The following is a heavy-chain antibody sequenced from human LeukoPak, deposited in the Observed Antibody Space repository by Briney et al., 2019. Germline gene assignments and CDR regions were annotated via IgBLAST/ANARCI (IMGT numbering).Heavy chain of an antibody. J-gene: IGHJ6*03. D-gene: IGHD2-21*02. V-gene: IGHV3-23*01. CDR2: ITGSGGHT. CDR1: GFTCNNYA. Sequence: GGSLRLSCEASGFTCNNYALAWVRQSPGKGLEWVSGITGSGGHTYYAHSVKGRFTISRDNSKNTLYLQMYSLRAEDTAVYYCTKDLTDFHYYYTDVWGKGTTVIVSS. CDR3: TKDLTDFHYYYTDV.